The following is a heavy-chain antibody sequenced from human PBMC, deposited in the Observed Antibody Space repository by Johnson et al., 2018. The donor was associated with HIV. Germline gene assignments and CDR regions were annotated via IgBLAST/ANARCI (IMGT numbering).Heavy chain of an antibody. J-gene: IGHJ3*01. Sequence: VQLVESGGGLVQPGGSLRLSCAASGITFSTYAMSWVRQAPGKGLEWVSTIPAGGRNLYYGDSVNGRFTISRDTSKNTLYLQMNSLRAEDTAVYYCAKDLASYSSFWPPAFDVWGQGTMVTVSS. V-gene: IGHV3-23*04. CDR3: AKDLASYSSFWPPAFDV. CDR2: IPAGGRNL. D-gene: IGHD6-6*01. CDR1: GITFSTYA.